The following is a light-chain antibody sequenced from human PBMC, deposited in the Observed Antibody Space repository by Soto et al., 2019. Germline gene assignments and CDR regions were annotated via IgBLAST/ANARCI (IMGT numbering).Light chain of an antibody. V-gene: IGKV3-20*01. Sequence: EIVLTQSPGTLSLSPGEGATLSCRASQSINSFLAWYQQRRGQAPRLLIHGASNRATGIPDRFSGSGSGPDFTLTISRLEPEDFAVYYCQQYGGSPRTFGQGTKV. CDR1: QSINSF. J-gene: IGKJ1*01. CDR3: QQYGGSPRT. CDR2: GAS.